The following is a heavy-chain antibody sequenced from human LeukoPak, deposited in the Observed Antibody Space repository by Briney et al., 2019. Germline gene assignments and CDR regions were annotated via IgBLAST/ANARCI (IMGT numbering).Heavy chain of an antibody. D-gene: IGHD3-10*01. CDR1: GLTISNNF. V-gene: IGHV3-66*01. CDR3: ARDTDYYGSGRHGYFDH. CDR2: IYSGGST. Sequence: SGGSLRLSCAASGLTISNNFMGWVRQAPGKGLEWVSLIYSGGSTYSADSVKGRFTISRDNSKNTLRLQMNSLRAEDTAVYYCARDTDYYGSGRHGYFDHWGQGTLVTVSS. J-gene: IGHJ1*01.